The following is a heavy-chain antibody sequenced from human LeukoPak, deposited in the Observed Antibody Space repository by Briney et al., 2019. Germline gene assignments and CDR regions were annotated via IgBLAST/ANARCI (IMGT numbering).Heavy chain of an antibody. CDR3: ARESAEYSSGWYCY. CDR2: ISYDGSNK. Sequence: GRSLRLSCAASGFTFSSYAMHWVRQAPGKGLEWVAVISYDGSNKYYADSVKGRFTISRDNSKNTLYLQMNSLRAEDTAVYYCARESAEYSSGWYCYWGQGTLVTVSS. V-gene: IGHV3-30-3*01. D-gene: IGHD6-19*01. CDR1: GFTFSSYA. J-gene: IGHJ4*02.